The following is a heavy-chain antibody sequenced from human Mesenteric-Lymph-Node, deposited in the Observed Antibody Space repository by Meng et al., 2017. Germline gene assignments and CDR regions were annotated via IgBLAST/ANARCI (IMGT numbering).Heavy chain of an antibody. CDR1: GGSLRGYY. CDR3: ARGGATPMIIKY. V-gene: IGHV4-34*02. CDR2: VYHNGVT. J-gene: IGHJ4*02. D-gene: IGHD3-10*01. Sequence: QVQLKQWGAEVLKPSETLSLTCAVYGGSLRGYYWSWIRQPPVKGLEWMGEVYHNGVTKYSPSLRSRVVISIDTSKNQFSLNLRSVSAADTAMYYCARGGATPMIIKYWGPGTLVTVSS.